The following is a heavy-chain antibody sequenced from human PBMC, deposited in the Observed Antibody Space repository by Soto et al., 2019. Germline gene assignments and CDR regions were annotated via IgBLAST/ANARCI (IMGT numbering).Heavy chain of an antibody. J-gene: IGHJ4*02. V-gene: IGHV4-39*01. Sequence: PSETLSLTGTVSGGSISCSTCYWGWIRQPPGKGLEWIGTVHDSGSTYLSPSLKSRVTISVDTSKNQFSLKLSSVTAADTAIYFCARTSRSSAYDYWSQGTLVTVSS. CDR3: ARTSRSSAYDY. D-gene: IGHD6-6*01. CDR1: GGSISCSTCY. CDR2: VHDSGST.